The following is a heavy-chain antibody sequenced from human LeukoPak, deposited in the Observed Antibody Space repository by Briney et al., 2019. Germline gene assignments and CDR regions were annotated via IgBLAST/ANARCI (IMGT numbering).Heavy chain of an antibody. CDR3: ARDPRDYVGSSSG. CDR2: IYYSGST. V-gene: IGHV4-39*07. D-gene: IGHD6-13*01. J-gene: IGHJ4*02. CDR1: GGSLGSSSYY. Sequence: SETLSLTCTVSGGSLGSSSYYWGWIRQPPGKGLEWIGSIYYSGSTYYNPSLKSRVAISVDTSKNQFSLKLSSVTAADTAVYYCARDPRDYVGSSSGWGQGTLVTVSS.